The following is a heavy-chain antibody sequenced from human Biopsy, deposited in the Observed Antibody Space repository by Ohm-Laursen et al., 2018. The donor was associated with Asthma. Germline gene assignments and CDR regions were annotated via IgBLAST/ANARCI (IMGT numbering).Heavy chain of an antibody. J-gene: IGHJ4*02. Sequence: SLRLSCSASGFTFSSYAMHWARQAPGKGLEWVAVISYDGSNKYYADSVKGRFTISRDNSKNTLYLQMNSLRAEDTAVYYCARDGTDMNEAMPKDYWGQGTLVTVSS. CDR2: ISYDGSNK. CDR1: GFTFSSYA. V-gene: IGHV3-30-3*01. D-gene: IGHD2-2*01. CDR3: ARDGTDMNEAMPKDY.